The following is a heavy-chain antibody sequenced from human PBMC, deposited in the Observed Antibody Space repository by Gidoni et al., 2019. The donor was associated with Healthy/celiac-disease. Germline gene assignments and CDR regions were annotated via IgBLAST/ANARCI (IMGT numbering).Heavy chain of an antibody. Sequence: QVQLVQSGAEVKKPGASVKVSCKASGYTFTSYGISWVRQAPGQGLEWMGWISAYNGNTNYAQKLKGRDTMTTDTSTRTAYMELRSLRSDDTAVYYCARIDSGYDENWFDPWGQGTLVTVSS. CDR2: ISAYNGNT. D-gene: IGHD5-12*01. J-gene: IGHJ5*02. CDR1: GYTFTSYG. CDR3: ARIDSGYDENWFDP. V-gene: IGHV1-18*01.